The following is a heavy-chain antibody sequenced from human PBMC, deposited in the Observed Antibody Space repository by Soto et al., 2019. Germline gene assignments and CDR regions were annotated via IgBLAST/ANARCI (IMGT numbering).Heavy chain of an antibody. V-gene: IGHV3-15*07. CDR1: GFTFSNAW. CDR3: TTDDYGDYVLDY. D-gene: IGHD4-17*01. J-gene: IGHJ4*02. Sequence: EVQLVESGGGLVKPGGSLRLSCAASGFTFSNAWMNWVRQAPGKGLEWVGRIKSKPDGGTTDYAAPVKGRFTISRDDSKNTLYLQMNSLKTEDTAVYYCTTDDYGDYVLDYWGQGTLVTVSS. CDR2: IKSKPDGGTT.